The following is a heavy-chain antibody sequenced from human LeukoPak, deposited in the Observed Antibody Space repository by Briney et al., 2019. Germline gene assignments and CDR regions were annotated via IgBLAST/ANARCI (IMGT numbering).Heavy chain of an antibody. Sequence: GGSLRLSCAASGFTSSSYAMHWVRQAPGKGLEWVAVISYDGSNKYYADSVKGRFTISRDNSKNTLYLQMNSLRAEDTAVYYCAREGPYSSGTFRYWGQGTLVTVSS. CDR2: ISYDGSNK. D-gene: IGHD6-25*01. CDR3: AREGPYSSGTFRY. V-gene: IGHV3-30-3*01. CDR1: GFTSSSYA. J-gene: IGHJ4*02.